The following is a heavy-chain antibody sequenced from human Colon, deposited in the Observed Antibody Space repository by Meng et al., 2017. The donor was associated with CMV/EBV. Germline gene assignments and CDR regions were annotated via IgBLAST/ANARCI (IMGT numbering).Heavy chain of an antibody. J-gene: IGHJ4*02. CDR1: GGSFSNYA. D-gene: IGHD5-24*01. Sequence: QVQVVQHGAEVKKAVSSVKVSCRTSGGSFSNYAGSWVRQAPGQGPEWMGGIVPIFVTPIYAQKFQGRVTVTADESTSTAYMELSSLTSEDTAIYYCARARDRDGLYNFDSWGQGTLVTVSS. CDR3: ARARDRDGLYNFDS. V-gene: IGHV1-69*12. CDR2: IVPIFVTP.